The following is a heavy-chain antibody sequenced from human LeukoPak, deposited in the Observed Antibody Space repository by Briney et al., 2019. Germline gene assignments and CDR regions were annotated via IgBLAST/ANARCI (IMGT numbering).Heavy chain of an antibody. D-gene: IGHD6-19*01. Sequence: SGGSLRLSCAASGFTFANYHMSWVRQAPGKGLEWVSAISGSGADTYYADSVRGRFTISRDNSKNTLFLQMNSLRAEDTALYYCAKDLSISEAADWFDPWGQGTLVTVSS. CDR2: ISGSGADT. J-gene: IGHJ5*02. V-gene: IGHV3-23*01. CDR1: GFTFANYH. CDR3: AKDLSISEAADWFDP.